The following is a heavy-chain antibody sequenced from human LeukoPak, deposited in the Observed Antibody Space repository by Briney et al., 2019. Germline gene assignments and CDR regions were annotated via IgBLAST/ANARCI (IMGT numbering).Heavy chain of an antibody. CDR3: ARGGDYYDSSGYYYP. CDR1: GGSISSDDYY. D-gene: IGHD3-22*01. J-gene: IGHJ5*02. Sequence: LSETLSLTCTVSGGSISSDDYYWSWIRQPPGKGLEWIGYIYYSGSTYYNPSLKSRVTISVDTSKNQFSLKLSSVTAADTAVYYCARGGDYYDSSGYYYPWGQGTLVTVSS. CDR2: IYYSGST. V-gene: IGHV4-30-4*01.